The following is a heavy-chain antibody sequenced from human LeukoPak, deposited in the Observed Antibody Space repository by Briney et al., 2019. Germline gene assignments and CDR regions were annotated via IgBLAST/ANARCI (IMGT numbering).Heavy chain of an antibody. CDR1: GFTFNSYG. V-gene: IGHV3-23*01. Sequence: GGSLRLSCEASGFTFNSYGMSWVRQAPGKGLEWVSAISGSGYTTYYADSVKGRFTISRDNSKNTLYLQMNSLRVEDTAVYYCAGYCSTTSCYSSPNWFDPWGQGTLVTVSS. J-gene: IGHJ5*02. CDR3: AGYCSTTSCYSSPNWFDP. D-gene: IGHD2-2*01. CDR2: ISGSGYTT.